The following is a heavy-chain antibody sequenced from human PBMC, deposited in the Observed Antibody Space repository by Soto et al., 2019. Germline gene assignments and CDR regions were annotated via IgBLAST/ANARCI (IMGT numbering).Heavy chain of an antibody. CDR1: GFTFSGSA. Sequence: GGSLRLSCAASGFTFSGSAMHWVRQASGKGLEWVGRIRSKANSYATAYAASVKGRFTISRDDSKNTAYLQMNSLKTEDTAVYYCTRHGSYGTRFDYWGQGTLVTVSS. D-gene: IGHD5-18*01. V-gene: IGHV3-73*01. CDR2: IRSKANSYAT. CDR3: TRHGSYGTRFDY. J-gene: IGHJ4*02.